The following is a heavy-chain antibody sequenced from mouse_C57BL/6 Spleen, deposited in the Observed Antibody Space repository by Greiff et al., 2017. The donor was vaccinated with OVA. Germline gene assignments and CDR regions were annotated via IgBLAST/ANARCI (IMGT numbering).Heavy chain of an antibody. V-gene: IGHV5-17*01. CDR1: GFTFSDYG. CDR2: ISSGSSTI. J-gene: IGHJ2*01. Sequence: EVKLMESGGGLVKPGGSLKLSCAASGFTFSDYGMHWVRQAPEKGLEWVAYISSGSSTIYYADTVKGRFTISRDNAKNTLFLQMTSLRSEDTAMYYCARMGGFDYWGKGTTLTVSS. CDR3: ARMGGFDY.